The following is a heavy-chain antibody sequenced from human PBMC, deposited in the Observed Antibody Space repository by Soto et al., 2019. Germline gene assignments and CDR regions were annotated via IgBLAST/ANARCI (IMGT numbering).Heavy chain of an antibody. J-gene: IGHJ3*01. Sequence: EVQLVESGGGLVQPGGSLRLSCAAPGFTFSSYWMTWVRQAPGKGREWVANIKRDGSVQSYLDSGRGRFTISRDNAKNSLYLQMNSLRAEDTALYYCARDVSPGSSSLYLDAFDFWGQGTMVTVSS. CDR1: GFTFSSYW. D-gene: IGHD6-13*01. CDR2: IKRDGSVQ. V-gene: IGHV3-7*05. CDR3: ARDVSPGSSSLYLDAFDF.